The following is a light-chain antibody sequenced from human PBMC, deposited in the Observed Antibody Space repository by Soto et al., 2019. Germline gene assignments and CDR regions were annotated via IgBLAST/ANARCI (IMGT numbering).Light chain of an antibody. CDR2: GAS. J-gene: IGKJ1*01. V-gene: IGKV1-39*01. CDR3: QQSYSTPRT. CDR1: QSISTY. Sequence: DIQMTQSPSSLSASVGERVTITCRASQSISTYLNWYQQKPGKAPKVLIYGASSLQSGVPSRFTGSGSGTDFTLTISSLQPDDFATYYCQQSYSTPRTFGQGTKVETK.